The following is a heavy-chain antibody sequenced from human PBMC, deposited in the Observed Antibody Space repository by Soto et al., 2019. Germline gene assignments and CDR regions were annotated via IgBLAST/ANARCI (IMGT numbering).Heavy chain of an antibody. Sequence: QVQLVQSGAEVKKPVASVKVSCKASGYTFTTYAISWVRQAPGQGLEWMGRISTYNGNTKYAQKLQGRVTMTTDTSTSTAYMELRSLRSDDTAVYYCARDPQYSTSSQVFDSWGQGTLVTVSS. CDR3: ARDPQYSTSSQVFDS. CDR1: GYTFTTYA. D-gene: IGHD6-6*01. J-gene: IGHJ4*02. V-gene: IGHV1-18*01. CDR2: ISTYNGNT.